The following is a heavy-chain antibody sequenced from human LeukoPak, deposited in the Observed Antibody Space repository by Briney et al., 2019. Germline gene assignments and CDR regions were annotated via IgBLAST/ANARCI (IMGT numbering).Heavy chain of an antibody. J-gene: IGHJ4*02. V-gene: IGHV4-59*08. CDR1: GGSISSYY. CDR3: ARSAFTVTFAYFDY. CDR2: IYYSGST. Sequence: PSETLSLTCTVSGGSISSYYWSWIRQPPGKGLEWIGYIYYSGSTNYNPSLKSRVTISVDTSKNQFSLKLSSVTAADTAVYYCARSAFTVTFAYFDYWGQGTLVTVSS. D-gene: IGHD4-17*01.